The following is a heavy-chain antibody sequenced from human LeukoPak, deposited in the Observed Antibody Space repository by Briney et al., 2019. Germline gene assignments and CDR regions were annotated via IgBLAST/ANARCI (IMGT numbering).Heavy chain of an antibody. D-gene: IGHD3-10*01. Sequence: GGSLRLSCAASGFTFNTYCMSWVRQAPGKGLEWVANINQVGSEKFYVDSVEGRFTMSRDNTKNSLDLQMNSLRAEDTAVYYCVRYKSGTGRTAAFGVWGRGTMVTVSS. CDR2: INQVGSEK. V-gene: IGHV3-7*01. CDR1: GFTFNTYC. CDR3: VRYKSGTGRTAAFGV. J-gene: IGHJ3*01.